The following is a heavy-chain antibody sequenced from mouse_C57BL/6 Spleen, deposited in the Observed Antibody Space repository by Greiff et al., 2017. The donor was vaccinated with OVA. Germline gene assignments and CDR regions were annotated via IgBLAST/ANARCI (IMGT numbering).Heavy chain of an antibody. CDR2: INPGSGGT. Sequence: QVQLQQSGAELVRPGTSVKVSCKASGYAFTNYLIEWVKQRPGQGLAWIGVINPGSGGTNYNEKFKGKATLTADKSSSTAYMQLSSLTSEDSAVYFCARSPTGDSYYAMDYWGQGTSVTVSS. D-gene: IGHD3-3*01. V-gene: IGHV1-54*01. CDR3: ARSPTGDSYYAMDY. J-gene: IGHJ4*01. CDR1: GYAFTNYL.